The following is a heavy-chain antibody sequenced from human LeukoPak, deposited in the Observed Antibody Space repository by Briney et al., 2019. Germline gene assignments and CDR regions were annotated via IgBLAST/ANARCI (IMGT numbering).Heavy chain of an antibody. J-gene: IGHJ6*03. CDR2: ISAYNGNT. V-gene: IGHV1-18*01. D-gene: IGHD6-19*01. CDR3: ARVAGTVGYYYYYMDV. CDR1: GGTFSSYA. Sequence: GSSVKVSCKASGGTFSSYAISWVRQAPGQGLEWMGWISAYNGNTNYAQKLQGRVTMTTDTSTSTAYMELRSLRSDDTAVYYCARVAGTVGYYYYYMDVWGKGTTVTVSS.